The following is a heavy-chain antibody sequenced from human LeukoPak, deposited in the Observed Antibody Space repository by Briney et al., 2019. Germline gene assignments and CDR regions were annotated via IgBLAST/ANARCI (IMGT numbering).Heavy chain of an antibody. CDR2: IYYSGST. Sequence: SQTLSLTCTVSGGSISSGSYYWSWIRQPPGKGLEWIGYIYYSGSTNYNPSLKSRVTISVDTSKNQFSLKLSSVTAADTAVYYCARGTYPDYWGQGTLVTVSS. CDR1: GGSISSGSYY. V-gene: IGHV4-61*01. CDR3: ARGTYPDY. D-gene: IGHD1-14*01. J-gene: IGHJ4*02.